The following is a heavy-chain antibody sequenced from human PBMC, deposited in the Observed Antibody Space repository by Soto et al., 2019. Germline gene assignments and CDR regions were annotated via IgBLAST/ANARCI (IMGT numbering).Heavy chain of an antibody. Sequence: QVHLLLQSGAEVKKPGSSVKVSCKASGGTPSNSAISWVRQAPGQGLEWMGGIIPVFGLVKYSQNFQGRVTNTADESTNTAYMELRSLRPEDTAVYYCAGGRIVMVGSRAYYGMDVWGQGTTVTVPS. CDR2: IIPVFGLV. CDR3: AGGRIVMVGSRAYYGMDV. CDR1: GGTPSNSA. J-gene: IGHJ6*02. V-gene: IGHV1-69*01. D-gene: IGHD3-22*01.